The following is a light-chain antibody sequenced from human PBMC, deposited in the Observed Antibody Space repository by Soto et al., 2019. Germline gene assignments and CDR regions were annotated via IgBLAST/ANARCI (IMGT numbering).Light chain of an antibody. CDR1: QSVSSY. CDR2: GAS. Sequence: DIVLTQSPGTLSLSPGERATLSCRASQSVSSYLAWYQQKPGQAPRLLIYGASSRATGIPDRFSGSGSGTDFTLTISRLEPDDFAVFYCQHYGSSPFTFGPGTKVDIK. J-gene: IGKJ3*01. CDR3: QHYGSSPFT. V-gene: IGKV3-20*01.